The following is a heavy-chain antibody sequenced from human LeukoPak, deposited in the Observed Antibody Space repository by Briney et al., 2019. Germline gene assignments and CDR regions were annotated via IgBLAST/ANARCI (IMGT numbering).Heavy chain of an antibody. CDR1: GGSISSSSYY. J-gene: IGHJ4*02. CDR2: IYYSGST. Sequence: PSETLSLTCTVSGGSISSSSYYWGWIRLPPGKGLEWIGSIYYSGSTYYNPSLKSRVTISVDTSKNQFSLKLSSVTAADTAVYYCARHLYDSSGSPLHFDYWGQGTLVTVSS. V-gene: IGHV4-39*01. CDR3: ARHLYDSSGSPLHFDY. D-gene: IGHD3-22*01.